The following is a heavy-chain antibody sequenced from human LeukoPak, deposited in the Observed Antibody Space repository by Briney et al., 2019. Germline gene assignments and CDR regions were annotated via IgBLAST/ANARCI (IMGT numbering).Heavy chain of an antibody. CDR1: GYTFTNYD. V-gene: IGHV1-8*01. CDR3: ARDFFDGHGYTFYYYGMDV. J-gene: IGHJ6*02. Sequence: ASVKVSCKASGYTFTNYDVNWVRQATGQGLEWMGWMNPTSGKAGFAQRFQGRVSMTRDTSISTAYMELSSLRSEDTAVYYCARDFFDGHGYTFYYYGMDVWGQGTTVTVSS. D-gene: IGHD3-22*01. CDR2: MNPTSGKA.